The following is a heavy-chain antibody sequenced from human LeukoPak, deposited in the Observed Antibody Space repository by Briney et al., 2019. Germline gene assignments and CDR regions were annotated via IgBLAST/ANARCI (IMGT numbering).Heavy chain of an antibody. V-gene: IGHV3-9*01. CDR1: GFTFDDYA. J-gene: IGHJ4*02. CDR2: ISWNSGSI. Sequence: GGSLRLSCAASGFTFDDYAMHWVRQAPGKGLEWVSGISWNSGSIGYADSVKGRFTISRDNAKNSLYLQMNSLRAEDTALYYCAKDGGYYPQYYFDYWGQGTLVTVSS. CDR3: AKDGGYYPQYYFDY. D-gene: IGHD3-22*01.